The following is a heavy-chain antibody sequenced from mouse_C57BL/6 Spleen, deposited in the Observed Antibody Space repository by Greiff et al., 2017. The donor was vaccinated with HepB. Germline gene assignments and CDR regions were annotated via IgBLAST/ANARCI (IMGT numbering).Heavy chain of an antibody. V-gene: IGHV1-52*01. CDR3: ARGGIDGYHYFDY. CDR1: GYTFTSYW. Sequence: QVQLQQSGAELVRPGSSVKLSCKASGYTFTSYWMHWVKQRPIQGLEWIGNIDPSDSETHYNQKFKDKATLTVDKSSSTAYMQLSSLPSEDSAVYYCARGGIDGYHYFDYWGQGTTLTVSS. CDR2: IDPSDSET. D-gene: IGHD2-3*01. J-gene: IGHJ2*01.